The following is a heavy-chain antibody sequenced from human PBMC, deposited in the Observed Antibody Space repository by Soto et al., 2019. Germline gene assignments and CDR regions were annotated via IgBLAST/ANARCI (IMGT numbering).Heavy chain of an antibody. CDR3: ARSSLNHRPFDL. CDR1: GGAIGHSY. D-gene: IGHD6-6*01. CDR2: IYYSGSA. V-gene: IGHV4-59*13. Sequence: QVQLQESGPGLLKPSETLSLTCTVSGGAIGHSYWSWIRQPPGEGLEWIGYIYYSGSANYKPSLKNRVTMSVDSSKNQFSLNLTSVTAADTAMYYCARSSLNHRPFDLWGQGTLVTVSS. J-gene: IGHJ4*02.